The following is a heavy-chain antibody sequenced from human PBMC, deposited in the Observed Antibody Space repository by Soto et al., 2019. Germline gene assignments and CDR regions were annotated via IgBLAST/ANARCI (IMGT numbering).Heavy chain of an antibody. CDR1: GFTFSSYA. J-gene: IGHJ6*02. V-gene: IGHV3-30-3*01. D-gene: IGHD6-19*01. CDR2: ISYDGSNK. CDR3: ARGRSGSQWLVSYYYYGMDV. Sequence: GGSLRLSCAASGFTFSSYAMHWVRQAPGKGLEWVAVISYDGSNKYYADSVKGRFTISRDNSKNTLYLQMNSLRAEDTAVYYCARGRSGSQWLVSYYYYGMDVWGQGTTVTVSS.